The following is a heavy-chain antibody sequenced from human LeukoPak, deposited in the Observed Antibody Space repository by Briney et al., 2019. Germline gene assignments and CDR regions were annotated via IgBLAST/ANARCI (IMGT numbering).Heavy chain of an antibody. Sequence: PSEPLSLTCAVSGGSFSGYYWSWFRQPPGKGLDWIGEINHNSGSTNYKPSLKSRVTISLDTSENQFSLKLISVTAADTAVYYCARAITVTSYDYWGQGTLVTVSS. J-gene: IGHJ4*02. V-gene: IGHV4-34*01. CDR2: INHNSGST. CDR3: ARAITVTSYDY. D-gene: IGHD4-17*01. CDR1: GGSFSGYY.